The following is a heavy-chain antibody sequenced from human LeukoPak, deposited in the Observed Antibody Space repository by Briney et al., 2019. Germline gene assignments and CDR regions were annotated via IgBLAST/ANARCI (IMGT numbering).Heavy chain of an antibody. D-gene: IGHD6-19*01. Sequence: GASVKVSCKASGYTFTSRGFSWMRQAPGQGLEWMGWINADSGNTNYAQKFQGRVTLTTDTSTNTAYMELRSLRSDDTAVYYCARDEVSGGWYNHWGQGTLVTVSS. CDR3: ARDEVSGGWYNH. CDR1: GYTFTSRG. V-gene: IGHV1-18*04. CDR2: INADSGNT. J-gene: IGHJ4*02.